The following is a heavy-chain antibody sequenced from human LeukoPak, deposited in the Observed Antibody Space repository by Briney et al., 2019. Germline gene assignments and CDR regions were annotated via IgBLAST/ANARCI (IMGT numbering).Heavy chain of an antibody. J-gene: IGHJ5*02. Sequence: ASVKVSCKVSGYTLTELSMHRVRQAPGKGLEWMGGFDPEDGETIYAQKFQGRVTMTEDTSTDTTYMELSSLRSEDTAVYYCSQLLRGYWFDPWGQGTLVTVSS. V-gene: IGHV1-24*01. D-gene: IGHD2-2*01. CDR3: SQLLRGYWFDP. CDR2: FDPEDGET. CDR1: GYTLTELS.